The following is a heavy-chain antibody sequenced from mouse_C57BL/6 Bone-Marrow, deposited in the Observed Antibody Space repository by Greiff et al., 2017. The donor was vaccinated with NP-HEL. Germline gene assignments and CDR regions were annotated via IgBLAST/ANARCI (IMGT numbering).Heavy chain of an antibody. D-gene: IGHD1-1*01. V-gene: IGHV1-4*01. CDR1: GYTFTSYT. J-gene: IGHJ3*01. CDR2: INPCSGYT. CDR3: ARPYYYGSSYGFAY. Sequence: VQLQQSGAELARPGASVKMSCKASGYTFTSYTMHWVKQRPGQGLEWIGYINPCSGYTKYTQKFKDKATLTADKSSSTDYMQLSSLTSEDSAVYYCARPYYYGSSYGFAYWGQGTLVTVSA.